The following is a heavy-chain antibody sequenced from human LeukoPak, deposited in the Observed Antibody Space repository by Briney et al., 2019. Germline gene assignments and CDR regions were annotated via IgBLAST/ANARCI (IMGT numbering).Heavy chain of an antibody. D-gene: IGHD2-21*02. V-gene: IGHV4-59*12. Sequence: SETLSLTCTVSGGSISSYYWSWIRQPPGKGLEWIGYIYYSGSTNYNPSLKSRVTISVDRSKNQFSLKLSSVTAADTAVYYCARAYCGGDCYPPQYYFDYWGQGTLVTVSS. CDR2: IYYSGST. J-gene: IGHJ4*02. CDR1: GGSISSYY. CDR3: ARAYCGGDCYPPQYYFDY.